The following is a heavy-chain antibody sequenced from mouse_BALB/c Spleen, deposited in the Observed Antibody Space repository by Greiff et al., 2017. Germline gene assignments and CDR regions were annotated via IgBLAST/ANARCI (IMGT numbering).Heavy chain of an antibody. V-gene: IGHV5-9-4*01. CDR3: AREMITGAMDY. J-gene: IGHJ4*01. D-gene: IGHD2-4*01. Sequence: EVQRVESGGGLVKPGGSLKLSCAASGFTFSSYAMSWVRQSPEKRLEWVAEISSGGSYTYYPDTVTGRFTISRDNAKNTLYLEMSSLRSEDTAMYYCAREMITGAMDYWGQGTSVTVSS. CDR2: ISSGGSYT. CDR1: GFTFSSYA.